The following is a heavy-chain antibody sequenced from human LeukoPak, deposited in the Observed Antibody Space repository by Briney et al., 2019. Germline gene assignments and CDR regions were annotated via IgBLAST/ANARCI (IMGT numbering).Heavy chain of an antibody. Sequence: GGSLRLSCAASGFTFSSYWMSWVRQAPGKGLEWVANIKQDGSEKYYVDSVKGRFTISRDNAKNSLYLQMNSLRAEDTAVYYCARDRGPTIFGVGPPDYWGQETLVTVSS. CDR1: GFTFSSYW. D-gene: IGHD3-3*01. CDR3: ARDRGPTIFGVGPPDY. J-gene: IGHJ4*02. V-gene: IGHV3-7*01. CDR2: IKQDGSEK.